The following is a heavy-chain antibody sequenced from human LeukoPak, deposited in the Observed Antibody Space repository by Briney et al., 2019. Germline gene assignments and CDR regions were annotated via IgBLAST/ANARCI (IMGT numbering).Heavy chain of an antibody. CDR3: ARDAWFGGYFDY. CDR1: GGSFSGYY. Sequence: SETLSLTCAVYGGSFSGYYWSWIRQPPGKGLEWIGEINHSGSTNYNPSLKSRVTISVDTSKNQFSLKLSSVTAADTAVYYCARDAWFGGYFDYWGQGTLVTVSS. J-gene: IGHJ4*02. D-gene: IGHD3-10*01. CDR2: INHSGST. V-gene: IGHV4-34*01.